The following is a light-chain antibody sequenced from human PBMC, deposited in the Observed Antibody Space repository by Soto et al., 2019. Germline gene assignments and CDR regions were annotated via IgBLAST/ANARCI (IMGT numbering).Light chain of an antibody. CDR2: AAS. J-gene: IGKJ1*01. CDR1: QSISSS. Sequence: DVQMTQYHSTLSASVGDRVTITCRASQSISSSLAWYQQKPGKAPELLIYAASTLQSGVPSRFSGSGSGTDFTLTISCLQSEDFATYYCQQYYSFPRTFGQGTKVDI. V-gene: IGKV1-5*01. CDR3: QQYYSFPRT.